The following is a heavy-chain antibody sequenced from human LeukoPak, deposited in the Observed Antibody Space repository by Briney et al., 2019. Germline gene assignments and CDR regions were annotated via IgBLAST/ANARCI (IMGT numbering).Heavy chain of an antibody. CDR1: GFTLSSYS. V-gene: IGHV3-21*01. CDR3: ARDGYCTNGVCYTADY. CDR2: ISSSSSYI. D-gene: IGHD2-8*01. J-gene: IGHJ4*02. Sequence: GGSLRLSCAASGFTLSSYSMNWVRQAPGKGLEWVSSISSSSSYIYYADSVKGRFTISRDNAKNSLYLQMNSLRAEDTAVYYCARDGYCTNGVCYTADYWGQGTLVTVSS.